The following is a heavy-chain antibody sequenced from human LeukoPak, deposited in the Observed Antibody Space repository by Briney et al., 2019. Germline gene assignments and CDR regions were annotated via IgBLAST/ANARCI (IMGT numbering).Heavy chain of an antibody. Sequence: SETLSLTCAVYGGSFNAYYWTWIRQTPGKGLEWIGEINHSGNTNYNPSLESRVTISADTSKNQFSQNLGSVTAADTAIYYCARGLRFIQGPGYYYMDVWGKGTTVTVSS. CDR1: GGSFNAYY. CDR2: INHSGNT. V-gene: IGHV4-34*01. CDR3: ARGLRFIQGPGYYYMDV. J-gene: IGHJ6*03. D-gene: IGHD3-16*02.